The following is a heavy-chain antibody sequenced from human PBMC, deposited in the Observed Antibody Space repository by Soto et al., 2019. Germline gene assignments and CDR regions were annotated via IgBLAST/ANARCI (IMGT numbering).Heavy chain of an antibody. CDR3: ERDLRADSSSSDYYYYGMDV. J-gene: IGHJ6*02. V-gene: IGHV3-21*01. CDR1: GFTFSSYS. Sequence: GGSLRLSCAASGFTFSSYSMNWVRQAPGKGLEWVSSISSSSSYIYYADSVKGRFTISRDNDKNSMYLQMNSLRAEDTAVYYCERDLRADSSSSDYYYYGMDVWGQGTTVTVSS. CDR2: ISSSSSYI. D-gene: IGHD6-6*01.